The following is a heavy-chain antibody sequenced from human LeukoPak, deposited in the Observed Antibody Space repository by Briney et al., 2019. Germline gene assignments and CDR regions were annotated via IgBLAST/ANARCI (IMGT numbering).Heavy chain of an antibody. CDR2: ISSSGST. J-gene: IGHJ4*02. V-gene: IGHV4-61*02. D-gene: IGHD2-2*02. CDR1: GDSISSGDYY. CDR3: ARDLFCSSTSCYTTWPR. Sequence: ASQTLSLTCTVSGDSISSGDYYWSWIRQPAGKGLEWIGRISSSGSTNYNPSLKSRVTISVDKSKNQFSLKLSSVTAADTAVYYCARDLFCSSTSCYTTWPRWGQGTLVTVSS.